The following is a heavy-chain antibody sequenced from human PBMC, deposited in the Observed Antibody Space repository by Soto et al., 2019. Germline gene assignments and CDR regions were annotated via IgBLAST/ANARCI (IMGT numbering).Heavy chain of an antibody. CDR3: TRGVPNISSWTLKGDY. V-gene: IGHV4-34*01. J-gene: IGHJ4*02. CDR1: GGSFRGYY. CDR2: INHSGGT. D-gene: IGHD6-13*01. Sequence: PSETLSLNCDVYGGSFRGYYWHWIRQPPGKGLEWIGDINHSGGTNYNPSLNSRVTMSVDTANNQFSLKLTSVTAADTAVYYCTRGVPNISSWTLKGDYWGQGTLVTVSS.